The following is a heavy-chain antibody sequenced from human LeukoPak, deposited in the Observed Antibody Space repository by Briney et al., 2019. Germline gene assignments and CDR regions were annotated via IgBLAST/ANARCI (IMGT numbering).Heavy chain of an antibody. CDR2: ISGYNGNT. Sequence: ASVKVSCKASGYTFTSYGTSWVRQTLGQGPGWMGWISGYNGNTNYAQKFQGRVTMTTDTSTSTAYMEVRGLRSDDTAIYYCARDRSTAAHEYWGQGTLVTVSS. CDR3: ARDRSTAAHEY. J-gene: IGHJ4*02. D-gene: IGHD2-2*01. CDR1: GYTFTSYG. V-gene: IGHV1-18*01.